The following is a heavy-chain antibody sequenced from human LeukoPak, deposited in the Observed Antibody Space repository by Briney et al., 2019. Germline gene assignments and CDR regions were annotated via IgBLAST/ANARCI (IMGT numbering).Heavy chain of an antibody. Sequence: PGGSLRLSCAASGFTLNHYAMNWVRQAPGKGLEWVASISSTTTYIYYADSVKGRFTISRDNAKNSVHLQMNSLRAEDTAVYYCAKDPFSYSSGLDLSDYWGQGTLVTVSS. J-gene: IGHJ4*02. CDR1: GFTLNHYA. V-gene: IGHV3-21*04. D-gene: IGHD3-22*01. CDR2: ISSTTTYI. CDR3: AKDPFSYSSGLDLSDY.